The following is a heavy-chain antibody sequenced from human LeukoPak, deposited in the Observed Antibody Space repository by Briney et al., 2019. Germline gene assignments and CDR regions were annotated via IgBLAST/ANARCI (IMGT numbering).Heavy chain of an antibody. D-gene: IGHD3-10*01. J-gene: IGHJ6*03. Sequence: ASVKVSCKASGYTFTSYGISWVRQAPGQGLEWMGWISAYNGNTNYAQKLQGRVTMTTDTSTSTAHMELRSLRSDDTAVYYCARVYYYGSGSYGDPYYYYYYYMDVWGKGTTVTVSS. CDR2: ISAYNGNT. V-gene: IGHV1-18*01. CDR3: ARVYYYGSGSYGDPYYYYYYYMDV. CDR1: GYTFTSYG.